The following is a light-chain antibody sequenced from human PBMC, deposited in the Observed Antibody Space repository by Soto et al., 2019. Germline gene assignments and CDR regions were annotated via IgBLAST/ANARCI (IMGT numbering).Light chain of an antibody. CDR3: SSYAGSNNVV. Sequence: QYALTQPPSASGSPGQSVTISCTGTSSDVGGYNYVSWYQQHPGKAPKLMIYEVSKRPSGVPDRFSGSKSGNTASLTVSGLQAEDEADYYCSSYAGSNNVVLGGGTKVTVL. CDR1: SSDVGGYNY. J-gene: IGLJ2*01. V-gene: IGLV2-8*01. CDR2: EVS.